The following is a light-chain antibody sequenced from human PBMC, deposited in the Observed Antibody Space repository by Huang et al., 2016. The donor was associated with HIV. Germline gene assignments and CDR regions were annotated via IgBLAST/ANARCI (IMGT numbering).Light chain of an antibody. Sequence: DIQMTQSPSSLSASVGDRVTITCRASQNIDLLLNWYQQKPGKAPKLLIYAASSLQSGVPSRFTGAGSGTNFTLTISTLQPADFATYYCQQSYSISHLTFGGGTKVEIK. V-gene: IGKV1-39*01. CDR3: QQSYSISHLT. CDR2: AAS. J-gene: IGKJ4*01. CDR1: QNIDLL.